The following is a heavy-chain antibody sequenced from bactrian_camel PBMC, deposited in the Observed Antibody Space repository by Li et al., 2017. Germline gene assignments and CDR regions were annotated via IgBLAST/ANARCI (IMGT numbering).Heavy chain of an antibody. CDR2: LNIDSGE. V-gene: IGHV3S55*01. Sequence: HVQLVESGGGSVQAGGSLRLSCAVSGYTYGRYSCLGWFRQAPGKQREGVARLNIDSGEGDADSVKGRFTLSTDNAKNTLHLKMNSLKPEDTAMYYCAAVSSWCVYGGSWGGSDSAYWGQGTQVTVS. CDR1: GYTYGRYSC. CDR3: AAVSSWCVYGGSWGGSDSAY. J-gene: IGHJ6*01. D-gene: IGHD6*01.